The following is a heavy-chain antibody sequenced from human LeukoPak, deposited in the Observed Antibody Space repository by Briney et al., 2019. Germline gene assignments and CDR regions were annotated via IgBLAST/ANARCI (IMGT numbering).Heavy chain of an antibody. V-gene: IGHV3-48*01. J-gene: IGHJ5*02. CDR2: ISSSSSII. CDR1: GFTFSTYS. Sequence: GGSLRLSCATSGFTFSTYSMNWVRQAPGKGLEWISYISSSSSIIYYADSVKGRFTISRDNAKNSLYLQMTNLRAADTAVYYCAKDLSRAVAADWFDPWDQGSLVTVSS. CDR3: AKDLSRAVAADWFDP. D-gene: IGHD6-19*01.